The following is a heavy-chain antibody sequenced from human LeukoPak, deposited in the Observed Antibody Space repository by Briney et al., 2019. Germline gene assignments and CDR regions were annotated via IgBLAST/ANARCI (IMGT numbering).Heavy chain of an antibody. D-gene: IGHD6-19*01. CDR1: GFTFSSSA. V-gene: IGHV3-23*01. J-gene: IGHJ6*03. Sequence: PGGSLRLSCAASGFTFSSSAMSWVRQAPGKGLEWVSSISGSGSGGSTYYADSVKGRFTISRDNAKNSLYLQMNSLRAEDTAVYYCARGEQWLVRGYYMDVWGKGTTVTVSS. CDR3: ARGEQWLVRGYYMDV. CDR2: ISGSGSGGST.